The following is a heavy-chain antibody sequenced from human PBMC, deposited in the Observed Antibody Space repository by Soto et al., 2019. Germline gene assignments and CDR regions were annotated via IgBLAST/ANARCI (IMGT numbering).Heavy chain of an antibody. D-gene: IGHD3-3*01. Sequence: QVQLQQWGAGLLKPSETLSLTCAVYGGSFSGYYCNWIRQPPGKGLEWIGEINHSGSSNYNPSLKGRVTISVDTSKNQFSLKLTSVTAADTAVYYCARAPHTVFGVVSYYMDVWGKGTTVTVSS. CDR1: GGSFSGYY. CDR3: ARAPHTVFGVVSYYMDV. V-gene: IGHV4-34*01. CDR2: INHSGSS. J-gene: IGHJ6*03.